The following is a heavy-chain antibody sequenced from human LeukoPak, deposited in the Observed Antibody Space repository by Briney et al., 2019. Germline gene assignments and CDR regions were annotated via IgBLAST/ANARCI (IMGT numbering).Heavy chain of an antibody. CDR3: ARAVDSGWYYDY. J-gene: IGHJ4*02. Sequence: GRSLRLSCAASGFTFSSYAMHWVRQAPGKGLEWVAVISYDGSNKYYADSVKGRFTISRDNSKNTLYLQMNSLRAEDTAVYYCARAVDSGWYYDYGGQGTLVTVSS. V-gene: IGHV3-30*01. D-gene: IGHD6-19*01. CDR2: ISYDGSNK. CDR1: GFTFSSYA.